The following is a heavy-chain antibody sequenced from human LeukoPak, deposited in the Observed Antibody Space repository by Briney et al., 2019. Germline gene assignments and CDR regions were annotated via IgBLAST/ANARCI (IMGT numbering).Heavy chain of an antibody. CDR2: IYYSGST. D-gene: IGHD2-15*01. CDR1: GGTISSYY. Sequence: PSETLSLTCTVSGGTISSYYWSWIRQPPGKGLEWIGYIYYSGSTNYNLSLKSRVTISVDTSNHQFSLKLNSVTAADTAVYYCARTPPYCSGGSCYSIWFDPWGQGTLVTVSS. V-gene: IGHV4-59*01. CDR3: ARTPPYCSGGSCYSIWFDP. J-gene: IGHJ5*02.